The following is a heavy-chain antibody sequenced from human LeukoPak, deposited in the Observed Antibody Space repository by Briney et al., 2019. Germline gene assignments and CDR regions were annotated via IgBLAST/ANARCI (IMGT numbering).Heavy chain of an antibody. CDR3: ARGMYDYGDSLVTSYFDF. J-gene: IGHJ4*02. D-gene: IGHD4-17*01. Sequence: PGGSLRLSCAASGFTFSAYALHWVRQAPGKGLEWVAVISYDGNHKFYADSVKGRFTISRDNSENTLDVQMNSLRAEDTAVYYCARGMYDYGDSLVTSYFDFWGQGALVTVSS. CDR2: ISYDGNHK. V-gene: IGHV3-30-3*01. CDR1: GFTFSAYA.